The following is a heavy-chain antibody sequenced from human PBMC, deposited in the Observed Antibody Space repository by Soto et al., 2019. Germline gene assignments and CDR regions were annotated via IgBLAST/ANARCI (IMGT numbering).Heavy chain of an antibody. D-gene: IGHD3-3*01. CDR1: GGSVTISKW. CDR3: AGRFFGAPNWFDP. CDR2: IYHSGST. J-gene: IGHJ5*02. V-gene: IGHV4-4*02. Sequence: PSEPLLPTCAVCGGSVTISKWRNWVRQPQGKGLEWIGEIYHSGSTNYNPSLKSRVTISVDKSKNQFSLKVSSVTAADTAVYYCAGRFFGAPNWFDPRGQGTLVTVTS.